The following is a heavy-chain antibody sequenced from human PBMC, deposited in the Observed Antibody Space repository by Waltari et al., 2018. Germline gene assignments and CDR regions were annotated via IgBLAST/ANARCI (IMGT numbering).Heavy chain of an antibody. CDR1: GFTFSNYW. CDR2: IKQDGSAK. Sequence: EVQLVESGGGLVQPGGSLRLSCAASGFTFSNYWMTWVRQAPGKGLEWVANIKQDGSAKYYVDSVKGRFTISRDNARNSLCLQMDILRAEDTAVYYCARLAVWVAQEDFWGQGTLVTVSS. CDR3: ARLAVWVAQEDF. D-gene: IGHD1-26*01. J-gene: IGHJ4*02. V-gene: IGHV3-7*01.